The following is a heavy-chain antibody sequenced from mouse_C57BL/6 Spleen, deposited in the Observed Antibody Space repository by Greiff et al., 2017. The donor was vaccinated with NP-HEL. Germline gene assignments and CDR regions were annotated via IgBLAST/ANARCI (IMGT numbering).Heavy chain of an antibody. CDR3: ARGGTFTTGMDY. CDR1: GFTFSDYY. CDR2: INYDGSST. J-gene: IGHJ4*01. D-gene: IGHD1-1*01. Sequence: EVQLVESEGGLVQPGSSMKLSCTASGFTFSDYYMAWVRQVPEKGLEWVANINYDGSSTYYLDSLKSRFIISRDNAKNILYLQMSSLKSEDTATYYCARGGTFTTGMDYWGQGTSVTVSS. V-gene: IGHV5-16*01.